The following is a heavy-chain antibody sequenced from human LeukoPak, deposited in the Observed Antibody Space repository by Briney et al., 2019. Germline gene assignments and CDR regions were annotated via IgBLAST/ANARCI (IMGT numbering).Heavy chain of an antibody. Sequence: PGGSLRLSCAASGFTFSSYWMHWVRQAPGKGLVWVSRINTDGSSTYYADSVKGRFTISRDNSKNTLYLQMNSLRAEDTAVYYCAKDSLWGSFDYWGQGTLVTVSS. D-gene: IGHD3-16*01. CDR2: INTDGSST. J-gene: IGHJ4*02. V-gene: IGHV3-74*01. CDR1: GFTFSSYW. CDR3: AKDSLWGSFDY.